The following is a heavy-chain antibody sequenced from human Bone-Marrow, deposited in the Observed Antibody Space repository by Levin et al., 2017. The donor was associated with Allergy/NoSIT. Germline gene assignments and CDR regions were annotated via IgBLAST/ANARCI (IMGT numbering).Heavy chain of an antibody. CDR2: INHSGST. CDR1: GGSFSGYY. Sequence: SETLSLTCAVYGGSFSGYYWSWIRQPPGKGLEWIGEINHSGSTNYNPSLKSRVTISVDTSKNQFSLKLSSVTAADTAVYYCARDTSGNSGYDVWGQGTLVTVSS. D-gene: IGHD5-12*01. CDR3: ARDTSGNSGYDV. J-gene: IGHJ4*02. V-gene: IGHV4-34*01.